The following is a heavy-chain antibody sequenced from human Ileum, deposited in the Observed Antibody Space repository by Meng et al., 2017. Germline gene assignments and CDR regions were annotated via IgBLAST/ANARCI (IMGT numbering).Heavy chain of an antibody. J-gene: IGHJ4*02. V-gene: IGHV4-4*02. Sequence: VHVTESCPRLVKRSGTLSLTCAVSGTWWSWVRQPPGKGLEWIGEIFQSGRTNYNPSLKSRVTISIDKSKSQISLQLSAVTAADTAVYSCATSNDRDVYYLGYWGQGTLVTVSS. CDR1: GTW. CDR3: ATSNDRDVYYLGY. CDR2: IFQSGRT. D-gene: IGHD3-22*01.